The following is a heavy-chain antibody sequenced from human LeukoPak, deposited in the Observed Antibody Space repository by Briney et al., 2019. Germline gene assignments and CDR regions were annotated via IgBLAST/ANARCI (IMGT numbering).Heavy chain of an antibody. CDR3: TRERRTLRYDY. CDR1: GFTFGDYA. V-gene: IGHV3-49*04. CDR2: IRSKAYGGTT. D-gene: IGHD3-9*01. J-gene: IGHJ4*02. Sequence: GSLRLSCTASGFTFGDYAMSWVRQPPGKGLEWVGFIRSKAYGGTTEYAASVKGRFTISRDDSKSIAYLQMNSLKTEDTAVYYCTRERRTLRYDYWGQGTLVTVSS.